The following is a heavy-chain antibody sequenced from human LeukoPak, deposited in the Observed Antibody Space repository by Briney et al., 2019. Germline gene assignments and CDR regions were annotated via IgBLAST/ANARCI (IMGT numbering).Heavy chain of an antibody. CDR1: GFTFSTYT. D-gene: IGHD2-2*01. V-gene: IGHV3-30*04. CDR3: AKVSLAVAYPFDY. J-gene: IGHJ4*02. Sequence: AGGSLRLSWAASGFTFSTYTMDWVRQAPGKGLEWVAIISFDRSNEYYADSVKGRFIVSRDNSKNTLYLQMNSLRAEDTAVYYCAKVSLAVAYPFDYWGQGTLVTVSS. CDR2: ISFDRSNE.